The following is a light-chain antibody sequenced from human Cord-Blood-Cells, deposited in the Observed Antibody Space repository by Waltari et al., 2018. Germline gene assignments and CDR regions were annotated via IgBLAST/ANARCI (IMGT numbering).Light chain of an antibody. V-gene: IGLV2-14*01. J-gene: IGLJ3*02. CDR1: SSDVGGYNY. Sequence: QSALTQPAPVSGSPGQSITISCTGTSSDVGGYNYVSWYQQHPGKAPKLLIYDVSTRPSGVSNRFSGSKSGNTASLTISGLQAEDEADYYCSSYTSSSTWVFGGGTKLTVL. CDR3: SSYTSSSTWV. CDR2: DVS.